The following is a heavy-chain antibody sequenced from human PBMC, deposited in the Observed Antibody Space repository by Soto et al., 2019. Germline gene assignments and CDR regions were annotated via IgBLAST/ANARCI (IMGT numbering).Heavy chain of an antibody. D-gene: IGHD5-12*01. Sequence: ASVKVSCKTSGDSDNDYYIHWVRQAPGQGLEWMGWINPNGGVTKYAQKFRGRVTVTRDTSIRTVYMELSSLRSDDTAVYYCARESGGATATLDYYYFYMDVWGKGTTVTVSS. V-gene: IGHV1-2*02. J-gene: IGHJ6*03. CDR2: INPNGGVT. CDR3: ARESGGATATLDYYYFYMDV. CDR1: GDSDNDYY.